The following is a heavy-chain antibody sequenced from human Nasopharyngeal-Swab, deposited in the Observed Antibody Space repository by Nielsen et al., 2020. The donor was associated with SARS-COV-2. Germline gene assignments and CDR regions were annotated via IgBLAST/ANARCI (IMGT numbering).Heavy chain of an antibody. J-gene: IGHJ4*02. CDR2: ISCSGGST. V-gene: IGHV3-23*01. CDR1: GFTFRSFA. Sequence: GESLKIPCAASGFTFRSFAMSWVRQAPGKGLEWVSAISCSGGSTYYADSVKGRFTISRDISKNTLYLQMNSLRAEDTDVYYCASSGLSSGWPLDYWGQGTLVTVSS. D-gene: IGHD6-19*01. CDR3: ASSGLSSGWPLDY.